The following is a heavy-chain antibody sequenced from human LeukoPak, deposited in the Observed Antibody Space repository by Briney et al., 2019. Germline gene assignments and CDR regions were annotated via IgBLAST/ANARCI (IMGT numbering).Heavy chain of an antibody. V-gene: IGHV1-46*01. CDR3: ARETTYCTNGVCYPYFDY. D-gene: IGHD2-8*01. CDR2: INPSGGST. CDR1: GYSFTSYY. Sequence: ASVKVSRKASGYSFTSYYMHWVRQAPGQGLEWMGIINPSGGSTSYAQKFQGRVTMTRDMSTSTVYMELSSLRSEDTAAYYCARETTYCTNGVCYPYFDYWGQGTLVTVSS. J-gene: IGHJ4*02.